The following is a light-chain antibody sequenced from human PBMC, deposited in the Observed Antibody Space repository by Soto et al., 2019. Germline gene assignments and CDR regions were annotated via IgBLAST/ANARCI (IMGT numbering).Light chain of an antibody. J-gene: IGKJ1*01. CDR3: QQYGSSPT. Sequence: EIVLTQSPGTRSLSPGERATLSCRASQSVSSSYLAWYQQKPGQAPRLLIYGASSRATGIPDRFSGSGSGTDFTLTISRLEPEDVAVYYCQQYGSSPTLGQGTKVEI. V-gene: IGKV3-20*01. CDR1: QSVSSSY. CDR2: GAS.